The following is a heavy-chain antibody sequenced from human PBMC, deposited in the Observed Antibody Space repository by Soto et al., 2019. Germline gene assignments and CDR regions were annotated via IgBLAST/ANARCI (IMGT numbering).Heavy chain of an antibody. Sequence: QVQLQESGPRLVKPSQTLSLTCTVSGGSISSGGYYWSWIRQHPVKGLEWIGYIYNNGNTYYNPSLESRTTISRDPSKNQFSLKVTSVTAADTAVYYCARGEPYGDFAYWGQGTLVTVSS. D-gene: IGHD4-17*01. CDR1: GGSISSGGYY. J-gene: IGHJ4*02. V-gene: IGHV4-31*03. CDR3: ARGEPYGDFAY. CDR2: IYNNGNT.